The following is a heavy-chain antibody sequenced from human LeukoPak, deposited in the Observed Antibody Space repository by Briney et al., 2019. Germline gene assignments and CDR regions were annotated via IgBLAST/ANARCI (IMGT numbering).Heavy chain of an antibody. Sequence: SETLSLTCTVSGGSISSYYWSWIRQPPGKGLEGIGYIYYSGSTNYNPSLKSRVTISVDTSKNQFSLKLSSVTAADTAVYYCARDLTMVRGSHAFDIWGQGTMVTVSS. CDR2: IYYSGST. CDR3: ARDLTMVRGSHAFDI. V-gene: IGHV4-59*01. CDR1: GGSISSYY. D-gene: IGHD3-10*01. J-gene: IGHJ3*02.